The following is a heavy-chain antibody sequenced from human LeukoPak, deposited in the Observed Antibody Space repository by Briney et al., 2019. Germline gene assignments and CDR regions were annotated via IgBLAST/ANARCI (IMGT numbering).Heavy chain of an antibody. J-gene: IGHJ4*02. D-gene: IGHD6-19*01. CDR1: NGSISSYY. CDR3: ARVSSGWYSPFDY. Sequence: SETLSLTCTVSNGSISSYYWSWIRQPPGKGLEWIGYIYYSGTTNYNPSLRSRVIISVDTSKNQFSLKLSSVTAADTAVYYCARVSSGWYSPFDYWGQGTLVTVSS. V-gene: IGHV4-59*08. CDR2: IYYSGTT.